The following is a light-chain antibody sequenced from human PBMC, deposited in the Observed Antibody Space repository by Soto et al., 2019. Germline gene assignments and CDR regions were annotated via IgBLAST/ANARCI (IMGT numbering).Light chain of an antibody. CDR2: SAF. Sequence: DIQMTQSPSSLSASVGDRVTITCQASQDISNYLNWYQQKPGKAPNLLIYSAFSLESGVPSRFSGSGSGTDFTLTISSLQPEDFATYYCQQANSFPLTFGGGTKVDIK. CDR1: QDISNY. J-gene: IGKJ4*01. V-gene: IGKV1-12*01. CDR3: QQANSFPLT.